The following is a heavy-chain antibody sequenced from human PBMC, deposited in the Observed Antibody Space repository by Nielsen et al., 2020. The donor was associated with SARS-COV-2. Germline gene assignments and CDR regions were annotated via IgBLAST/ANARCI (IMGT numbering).Heavy chain of an antibody. D-gene: IGHD5-18*01. CDR1: GYSFTSYW. Sequence: GESLKISCKGSGYSFTSYWISWVRQMPGKGLEWMGRIDPSDSYTNYSPSFQGHVTISADKSIGTAYLQWSSLKASDTAMYYCARHKPNHSYGYYFDYWGQGTLVTVSS. V-gene: IGHV5-10-1*01. CDR2: IDPSDSYT. CDR3: ARHKPNHSYGYYFDY. J-gene: IGHJ4*02.